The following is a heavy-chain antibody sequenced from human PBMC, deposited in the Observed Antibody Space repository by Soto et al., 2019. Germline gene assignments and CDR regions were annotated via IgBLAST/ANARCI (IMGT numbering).Heavy chain of an antibody. Sequence: QVQLVQSGAGVKKPGSSVKVSCQASGSTFSSYTVSWVRQAPGQGLEWMGRIIPVLGVTNYAPKCKGRVTITADKSKTTAYMELSSLRSGDTAVYYCARRRYCGADCFSKYYYGMDVWGQGTTVTVSS. V-gene: IGHV1-69*02. D-gene: IGHD2-21*02. J-gene: IGHJ6*02. CDR2: IIPVLGVT. CDR3: ARRRYCGADCFSKYYYGMDV. CDR1: GSTFSSYT.